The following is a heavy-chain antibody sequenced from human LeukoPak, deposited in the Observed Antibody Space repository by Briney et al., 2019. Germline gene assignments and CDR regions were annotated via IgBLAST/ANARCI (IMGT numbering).Heavy chain of an antibody. CDR3: ARGVWRGYSYGVDRGFDY. CDR1: GFTFSSYA. J-gene: IGHJ4*02. D-gene: IGHD5-18*01. CDR2: ISYDGSNK. Sequence: GRSLRLSCAASGFTFSSYAMHWVRQAPGKGLEGVAVISYDGSNKYYADSVKGRFTISRDNSKNTLYLQMNSLRAEDTAVYYCARGVWRGYSYGVDRGFDYWGQGTLVTVSS. V-gene: IGHV3-30*01.